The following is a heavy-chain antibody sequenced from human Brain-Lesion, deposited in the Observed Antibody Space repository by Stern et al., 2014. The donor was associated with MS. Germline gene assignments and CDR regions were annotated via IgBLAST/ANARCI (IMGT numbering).Heavy chain of an antibody. D-gene: IGHD1-26*01. J-gene: IGHJ4*02. CDR1: GGSISSSTYY. CDR2: IYYSGFT. CDR3: ARHDSVPRPSQLYSARDRGPGYFDY. V-gene: IGHV4-39*01. Sequence: QVQLVESGPGLVKPSETLSLTCTVSGGSISSSTYYWAWIRQPPGKGLEWIGNIYYSGFTYYNPSLKSRVTISVDISKNHFSLKLSSVTAADTAIYYCARHDSVPRPSQLYSARDRGPGYFDYWGQGTLVTVSS.